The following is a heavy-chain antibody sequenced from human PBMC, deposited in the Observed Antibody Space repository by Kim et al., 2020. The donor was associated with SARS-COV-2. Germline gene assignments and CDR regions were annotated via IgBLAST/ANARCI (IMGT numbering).Heavy chain of an antibody. CDR3: ARDAHMLEENY. Sequence: TYYNPSRKSRVTISVDTSKNQFSLKLSSVTAADTAVYYCARDAHMLEENYWGQGTLVTVSS. J-gene: IGHJ4*02. V-gene: IGHV4-39*07. D-gene: IGHD3-10*02. CDR2: T.